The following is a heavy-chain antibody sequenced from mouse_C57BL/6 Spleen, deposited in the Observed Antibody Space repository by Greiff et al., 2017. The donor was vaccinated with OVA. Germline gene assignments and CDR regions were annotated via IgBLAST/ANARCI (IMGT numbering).Heavy chain of an antibody. CDR1: GFNIKDYY. CDR2: IDPEDGDT. D-gene: IGHD1-1*01. V-gene: IGHV14-1*01. Sequence: EVKLQESGAELVRPGASVKLSCTASGFNIKDYYMHWVKQRPEQGLEWIGRIDPEDGDTEYAPKFQGKATMTADTSSNTAYLQLSSLTSEDTAVYYCTRGTTVVKAFDYWGQGTTLTVSS. CDR3: TRGTTVVKAFDY. J-gene: IGHJ2*01.